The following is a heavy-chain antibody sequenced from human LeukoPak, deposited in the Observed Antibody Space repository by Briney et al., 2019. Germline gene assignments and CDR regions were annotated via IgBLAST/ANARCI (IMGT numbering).Heavy chain of an antibody. CDR3: ARDIPAAYYYYGMDV. V-gene: IGHV1-2*02. Sequence: ASVKVSCKASGHTFTGYYMHWVRQAPGQGLEWMGWINPNSGGTNYAQKFQGRVTMTRDTSISTAYMELSRLRSDDTAVYYCARDIPAAYYYYGMDVWGQGTTVTVSS. CDR2: INPNSGGT. CDR1: GHTFTGYY. J-gene: IGHJ6*02. D-gene: IGHD2-2*01.